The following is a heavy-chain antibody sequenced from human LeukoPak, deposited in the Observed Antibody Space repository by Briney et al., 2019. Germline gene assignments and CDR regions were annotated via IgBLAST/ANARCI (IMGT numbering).Heavy chain of an antibody. V-gene: IGHV4-34*01. D-gene: IGHD3-22*01. Sequence: PSETLSLTCAVYGGSFSGYYWSWIRQPPGKGLEWIGEINHSGSTNYNPSLKSRVTISVDTSKNQFSLKLSSVTAADTAVYYCATNYYDSSGYFSDYYYYYYMDIWGKGTTVTVSS. J-gene: IGHJ6*03. CDR2: INHSGST. CDR1: GGSFSGYY. CDR3: ATNYYDSSGYFSDYYYYYYMDI.